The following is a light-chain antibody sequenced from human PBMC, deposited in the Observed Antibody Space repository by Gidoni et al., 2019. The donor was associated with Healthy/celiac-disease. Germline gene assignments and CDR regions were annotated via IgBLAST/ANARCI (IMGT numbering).Light chain of an antibody. CDR2: AAS. CDR1: QGISSY. CDR3: QQYYSYPRELT. J-gene: IGKJ4*01. V-gene: IGKV1-8*01. Sequence: AIRITQSPSPLSASTGDRVTITCRASQGISSYLAWYQQKPGKAPKLLIYAASTLQSGVPSRFSGSGSGTDFTLTISCLQSEDFATYYCQQYYSYPRELTFGGGTKVEIK.